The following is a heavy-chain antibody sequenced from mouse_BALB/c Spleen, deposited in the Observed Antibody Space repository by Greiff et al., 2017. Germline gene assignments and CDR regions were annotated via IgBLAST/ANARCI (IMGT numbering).Heavy chain of an antibody. V-gene: IGHV3-2*02. D-gene: IGHD1-1*01. CDR2: ISYSGST. J-gene: IGHJ3*01. CDR1: GYSITSDYA. Sequence: EVKLMESGPGLVKPSQSLSLTCTVTGYSITSDYAWNWIRQFPGNKLEWMGYISYSGSTSYNPSLKSRISITRDTSKNQFFLQLNSVTTEDTATYYCARSGIIYYGSSYGFAYWGQGTLVTVSA. CDR3: ARSGIIYYGSSYGFAY.